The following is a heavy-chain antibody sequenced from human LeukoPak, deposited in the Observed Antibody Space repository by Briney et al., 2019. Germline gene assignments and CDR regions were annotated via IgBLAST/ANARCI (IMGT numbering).Heavy chain of an antibody. CDR1: GGSVSSGSYY. CDR3: ESVHSSGLYFDY. J-gene: IGHJ4*02. V-gene: IGHV4-61*01. Sequence: SETLSLTCAVSGGSVSSGSYYWSWIRQPPGKGLEGIGYIYYSGSTNYIPSLKSRVTISLDTSKTQFSLKLSSVTAADTAVYYCESVHSSGLYFDYWGQGTLVTASS. CDR2: IYYSGST. D-gene: IGHD3-22*01.